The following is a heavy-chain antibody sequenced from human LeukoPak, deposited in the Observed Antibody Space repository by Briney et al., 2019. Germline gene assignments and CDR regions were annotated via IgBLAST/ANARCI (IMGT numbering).Heavy chain of an antibody. CDR2: IYPGDCDT. Sequence: GESLRISCKGSGYNFTTYWIGWVRQVPGKGLEWMGIIYPGDCDTTYSPFFRGQVTISADKSISTAYLQWSSLKASDTAMYFCARLSGTYFEEFDYWGQGTLVTVSS. CDR3: ARLSGTYFEEFDY. D-gene: IGHD1-26*01. V-gene: IGHV5-51*01. J-gene: IGHJ4*02. CDR1: GYNFTTYW.